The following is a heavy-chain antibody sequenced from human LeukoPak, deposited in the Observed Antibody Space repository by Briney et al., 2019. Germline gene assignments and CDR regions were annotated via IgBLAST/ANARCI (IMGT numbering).Heavy chain of an antibody. D-gene: IGHD6-13*01. J-gene: IGHJ4*02. CDR3: AKDPAAAAGTETDFDY. V-gene: IGHV3-30*02. CDR2: IRYDGSNK. CDR1: GFTFTNYA. Sequence: QPGGSLRLSCLGSGFTFTNYAMNWVRQAPGKGLEWVAFIRYDGSNKYYADSVKGRFTISRDNSKNTLYLQMNSLRAEDTAVYYCAKDPAAAAGTETDFDYWGQGTLVTVSS.